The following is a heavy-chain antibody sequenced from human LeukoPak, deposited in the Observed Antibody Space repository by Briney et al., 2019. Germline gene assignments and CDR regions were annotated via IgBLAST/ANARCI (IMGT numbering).Heavy chain of an antibody. Sequence: GGSLRLSCAASGFTFSSYSINWVRQAPGKGLEWVSYISGSSTTIYYADSVKGRFTISRDNAKNSLYLQMDSLRDEDTAVYYCARDLVGATGSWGQGTLVTVSS. V-gene: IGHV3-48*02. D-gene: IGHD1-26*01. CDR1: GFTFSSYS. J-gene: IGHJ5*02. CDR3: ARDLVGATGS. CDR2: ISGSSTTI.